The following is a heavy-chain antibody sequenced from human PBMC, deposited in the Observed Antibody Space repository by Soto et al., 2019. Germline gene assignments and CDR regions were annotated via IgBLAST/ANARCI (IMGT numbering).Heavy chain of an antibody. J-gene: IGHJ6*02. V-gene: IGHV3-23*01. CDR3: AKDLAVAGTGGGLGATPYYYYGMDV. Sequence: HPGGSLRLSCAASGFTFSSYAMSWVRQAPGKGLEWVSAISGSGGSTYYADSVKGRFTISRDNSKNTLYLQMNSLRAEDTAVYYCAKDLAVAGTGGGLGATPYYYYGMDVWGQGTTVTVSS. CDR2: ISGSGGST. D-gene: IGHD6-19*01. CDR1: GFTFSSYA.